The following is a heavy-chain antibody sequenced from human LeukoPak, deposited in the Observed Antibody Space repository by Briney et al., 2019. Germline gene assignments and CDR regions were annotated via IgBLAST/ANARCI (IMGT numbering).Heavy chain of an antibody. CDR3: ASGSGH. Sequence: TGGSLRLSCAASGFTFSNYGLNWVRQAPGKGLEWVSHISSSGSAKYYADSAKGRFTISRDNAKNSLYLQMNSLRDEDTAVFYCASGSGHWGQGTLVTVSS. CDR2: ISSSGSAK. J-gene: IGHJ4*02. CDR1: GFTFSNYG. V-gene: IGHV3-48*02. D-gene: IGHD2-2*03.